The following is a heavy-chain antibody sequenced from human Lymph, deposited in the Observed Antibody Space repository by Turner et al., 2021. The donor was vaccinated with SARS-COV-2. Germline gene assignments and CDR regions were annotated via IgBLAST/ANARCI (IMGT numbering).Heavy chain of an antibody. CDR1: GFTFIRYG. V-gene: IGHV3-30*03. CDR2: ISYDGGHK. CDR3: AWVLYYYYGMDV. Sequence: QVQWLESGGGVFPPGRSLRLSCQASGFTFIRYGMHWFRQARGKGLEWVAVISYDGGHKSYADCVNCSFTISRDNSKNTLYLQIIRLRAEDTAVYYCAWVLYYYYGMDVCGQGTTVPVSS. J-gene: IGHJ6*02.